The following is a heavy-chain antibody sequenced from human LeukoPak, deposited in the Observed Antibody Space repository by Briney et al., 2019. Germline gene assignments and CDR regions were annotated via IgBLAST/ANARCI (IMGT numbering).Heavy chain of an antibody. CDR1: GLSVSSNF. D-gene: IGHD2-8*01. V-gene: IGHV3-53*01. Sequence: GGSLRLSCAATGLSVSSNFMSWVRQAPGKGLEWVSVIYGGGSTYYADSVKGRFTISRDNAKNSLYLQLNSLGAEDTAVYYCATRYCTIPACRASSYHCMDNWGKGTTVTVSS. CDR3: ATRYCTIPACRASSYHCMDN. J-gene: IGHJ6*03. CDR2: IYGGGST.